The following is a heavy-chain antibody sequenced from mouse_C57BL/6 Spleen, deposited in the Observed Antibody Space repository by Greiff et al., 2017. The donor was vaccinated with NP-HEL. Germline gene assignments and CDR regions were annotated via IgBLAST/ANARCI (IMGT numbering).Heavy chain of an antibody. CDR2: IYPSDSET. Sequence: QVQLKQPGAELVRPGSSVKLSCKASGYTFTSYWMDWVKQRPGQGLEWIGNIYPSDSETHYNQKFKDKATLTVDKSSSTAYMQLSSLTSEDSAVYYCARSGRGYGYDWFAYWGQGTLVTVSA. V-gene: IGHV1-61*01. CDR3: ARSGRGYGYDWFAY. J-gene: IGHJ3*01. D-gene: IGHD2-2*01. CDR1: GYTFTSYW.